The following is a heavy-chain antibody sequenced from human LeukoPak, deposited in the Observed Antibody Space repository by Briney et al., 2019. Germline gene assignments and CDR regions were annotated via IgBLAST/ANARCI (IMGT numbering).Heavy chain of an antibody. D-gene: IGHD6-19*01. CDR1: GGFFSGYY. CDR2: INHSGST. J-gene: IGHJ4*02. Sequence: ASETLSLTCAVYGGFFSGYYWSWIRQPPGKGLEWIGEINHSGSTNYNPSLKSRVTISVDTSKNQFSLKLSSVTAADTAVYHCARRPSRKSCGCDYWGQGTLVTVSS. V-gene: IGHV4-34*01. CDR3: ARRPSRKSCGCDY.